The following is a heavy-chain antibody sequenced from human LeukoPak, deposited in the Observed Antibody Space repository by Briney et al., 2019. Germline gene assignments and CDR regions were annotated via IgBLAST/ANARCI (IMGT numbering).Heavy chain of an antibody. CDR2: TCYRSKWYN. J-gene: IGHJ6*03. V-gene: IGHV6-1*01. CDR1: GDSVSSNSAA. CDR3: AREWGFLEWQTDYYYMDV. D-gene: IGHD3-3*01. Sequence: SQTLSLTCAISGDSVSSNSAAWNWIRQSPSRGLEWLGRTCYRSKWYNDYAVSVKSRITINPDTSKNQFSLQLNSVTPEDTAVYYCAREWGFLEWQTDYYYMDVWGKGTTVTVSS.